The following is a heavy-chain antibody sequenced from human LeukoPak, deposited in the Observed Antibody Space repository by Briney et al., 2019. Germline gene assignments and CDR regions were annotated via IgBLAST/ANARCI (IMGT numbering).Heavy chain of an antibody. CDR2: IYPGDSDT. D-gene: IGHD1-26*01. Sequence: GESLKISCQGTGYSFTTYWIGWVRQMPGKGLEWMGNIYPGDSDTRYSPSFQGQVTISADKSISTAYLQWSSLRASDTAIYYCARLGGAAYWPPYRDSFDTWGRGTIVTVSS. CDR1: GYSFTTYW. J-gene: IGHJ3*02. V-gene: IGHV5-51*01. CDR3: ARLGGAAYWPPYRDSFDT.